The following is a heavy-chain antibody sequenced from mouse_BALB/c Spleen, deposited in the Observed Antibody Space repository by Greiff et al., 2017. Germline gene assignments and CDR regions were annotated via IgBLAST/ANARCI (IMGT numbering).Heavy chain of an antibody. J-gene: IGHJ2*01. Sequence: EVKLVESGGGLVKPGGSLKLSCAASGFTFSSYAMSWVRQSPEKRLEWVAEISSGGSYTYYPDTVTGRFTISRDNAKNTLYLEMSSLRSEDTAMYYCARGGYDGRYYFDYWGQGTTLTVSS. CDR1: GFTFSSYA. CDR3: ARGGYDGRYYFDY. CDR2: ISSGGSYT. D-gene: IGHD2-14*01. V-gene: IGHV5-9-4*01.